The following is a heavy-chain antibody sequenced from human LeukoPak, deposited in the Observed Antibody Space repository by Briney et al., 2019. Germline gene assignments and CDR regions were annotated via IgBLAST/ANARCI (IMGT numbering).Heavy chain of an antibody. V-gene: IGHV4-34*01. CDR2: INHSGST. J-gene: IGHJ4*02. Sequence: SETLSLTCAVYGGSFSGYYWSRIRQPPGKGLEWIGEINHSGSTNYNPSLKSRVTISVDTSKNQFSLKLSSVTAADTAVYYCAGFLIVVVAAAIDYWGQGTLVTVSS. CDR3: AGFLIVVVAAAIDY. D-gene: IGHD2-15*01. CDR1: GGSFSGYY.